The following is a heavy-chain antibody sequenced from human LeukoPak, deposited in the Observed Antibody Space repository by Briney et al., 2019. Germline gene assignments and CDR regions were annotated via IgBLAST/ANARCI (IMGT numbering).Heavy chain of an antibody. V-gene: IGHV3-30*02. Sequence: SGGSLRLSCAASGFTFTTCAMHWVRQAPGKGLEWVAYIRYDGNNKNYADSVKGRFTISRDNSKDMLYLQMNSLRAEDTAVYYCAKGHVAVTTAFHDYWGQGTLVTVSS. J-gene: IGHJ4*02. CDR1: GFTFTTCA. CDR2: IRYDGNNK. CDR3: AKGHVAVTTAFHDY. D-gene: IGHD4-17*01.